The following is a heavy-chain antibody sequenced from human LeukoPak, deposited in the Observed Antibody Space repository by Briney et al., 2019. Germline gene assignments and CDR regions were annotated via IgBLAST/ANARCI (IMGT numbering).Heavy chain of an antibody. D-gene: IGHD3-3*01. CDR3: ARNYDFWSGYTVGFDY. CDR1: GYTFTSYY. V-gene: IGHV1-46*01. J-gene: IGHJ4*02. Sequence: ASVKVSCKASGYTFTSYYMHWVRQAPGQGLEWMGIINPSGGSTSYAQKFQGRVTMTRDTPTSTVYMELSSLRSEDTAVYYCARNYDFWSGYTVGFDYWGQGTLVTVSS. CDR2: INPSGGST.